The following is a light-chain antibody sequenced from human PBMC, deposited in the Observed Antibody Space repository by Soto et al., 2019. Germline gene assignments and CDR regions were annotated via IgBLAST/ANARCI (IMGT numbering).Light chain of an antibody. J-gene: IGKJ5*01. CDR1: QTVSSNY. Sequence: EIILTQSPDTLSLSPWERATLSCRASQTVSSNYLACGQQRPGQAPRLLIYGASTRAAGIPDRFSGSGSGTDFTLTITRLEPEDSAVYFCQQYTGQPTTFGQGTRLEIK. V-gene: IGKV3-20*01. CDR2: GAS. CDR3: QQYTGQPTT.